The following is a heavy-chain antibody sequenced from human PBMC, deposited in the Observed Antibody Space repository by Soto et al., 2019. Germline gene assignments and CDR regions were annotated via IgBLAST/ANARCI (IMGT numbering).Heavy chain of an antibody. Sequence: PSETLSLTCTVSGGSISSGGYYWSWIRQHPGKGLEWIGYIYYSGSTYYNPSLKSRVTISVDTSKNQFSLKLSSVTAADTAVYYCARVSWNYGWDYYGMDVWGQGTTVTVSS. CDR2: IYYSGST. D-gene: IGHD1-7*01. CDR3: ARVSWNYGWDYYGMDV. J-gene: IGHJ6*02. CDR1: GGSISSGGYY. V-gene: IGHV4-31*03.